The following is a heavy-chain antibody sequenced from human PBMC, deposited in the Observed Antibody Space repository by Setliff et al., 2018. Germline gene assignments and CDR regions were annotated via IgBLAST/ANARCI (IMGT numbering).Heavy chain of an antibody. CDR1: GYTFTSYG. CDR3: VRAPPTVVIPPGRAFFDP. Sequence: ASVKVSCKASGYTFTSYGVSWVRQAPGQGLEWMGWISAYNGNINYAQKFQGRVTMTTDTYTSTANMELRRLRSDDTAVYYCVRAPPTVVIPPGRAFFDPWGQGTLVTVSS. D-gene: IGHD2-2*01. J-gene: IGHJ5*02. V-gene: IGHV1-18*01. CDR2: ISAYNGNI.